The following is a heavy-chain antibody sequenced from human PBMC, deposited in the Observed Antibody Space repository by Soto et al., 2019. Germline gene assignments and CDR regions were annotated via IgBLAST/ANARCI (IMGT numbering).Heavy chain of an antibody. Sequence: ASVKVSCKASGYTFTGYYIHWVRQAPGQGLEWMGWINPNSGGINYAQKFQGWVTKTRDTSISTAYMELSRLNSDDTAVYYCARDRVGYCSGGSCFYDYWGQGTLVTVSS. V-gene: IGHV1-2*04. J-gene: IGHJ4*02. CDR3: ARDRVGYCSGGSCFYDY. D-gene: IGHD2-15*01. CDR2: INPNSGGI. CDR1: GYTFTGYY.